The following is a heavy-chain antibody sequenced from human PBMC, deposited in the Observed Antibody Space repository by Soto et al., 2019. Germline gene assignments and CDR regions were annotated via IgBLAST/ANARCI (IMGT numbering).Heavy chain of an antibody. J-gene: IGHJ4*02. CDR2: ITGSGRDT. D-gene: IGHD2-8*01. CDR1: GFTFRNNV. CDR3: AKNGLDNSPSAIDS. Sequence: EVQLLESGGGLAQPGGSLRLSCAASGFTFRNNVLSWVRQAPGKGLDCVSGITGSGRDTYYADSVKGRFTISRDNSKNMVFLQMNSLRAEDTALYYCAKNGLDNSPSAIDSWGPGTLVTVSS. V-gene: IGHV3-23*01.